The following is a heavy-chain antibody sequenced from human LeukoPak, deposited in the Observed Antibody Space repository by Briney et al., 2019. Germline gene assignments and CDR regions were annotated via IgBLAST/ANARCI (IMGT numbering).Heavy chain of an antibody. D-gene: IGHD5-12*01. CDR2: IKQDGTEK. CDR3: ARVTSGYDYYFDY. J-gene: IGHJ4*02. V-gene: IGHV3-7*03. Sequence: PGGSLRLSCAASGFTFTAYWLGWVRQPPGKGLEWVANIKQDGTEKYYVDSVKGRFTISRDNAKNSLYLQMNSLRAEDTALYYCARVTSGYDYYFDYWGQGTLVTVSS. CDR1: GFTFTAYW.